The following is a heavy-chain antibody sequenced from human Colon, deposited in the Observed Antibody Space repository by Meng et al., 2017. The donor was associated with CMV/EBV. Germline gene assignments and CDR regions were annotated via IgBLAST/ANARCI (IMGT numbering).Heavy chain of an antibody. CDR1: KFTDYY. CDR3: ARVKCGTTSCAQGQGLDT. J-gene: IGHJ5*02. CDR2: INPNGGGT. Sequence: KFTDYYLHWVRQAPGQGLEWLGWINPNGGGTDYAQTFQGRVSMTRDGSLNTAYLEVRRLTSDDTAVYYCARVKCGTTSCAQGQGLDTWGQGTLVTVSS. D-gene: IGHD1/OR15-1a*01. V-gene: IGHV1-2*02.